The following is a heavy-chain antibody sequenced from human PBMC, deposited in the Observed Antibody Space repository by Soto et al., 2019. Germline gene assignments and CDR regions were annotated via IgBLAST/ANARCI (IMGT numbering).Heavy chain of an antibody. CDR2: IIPIFGTA. J-gene: IGHJ5*02. V-gene: IGHV1-69*01. CDR1: GGTFSSYA. Sequence: QVQLVQSGAEVKKPGSSVKVSCKASGGTFSSYAISWVRQAPGQGLEWMGGIIPIFGTANYAQKFQGRVTITADESTSTAYMELSSLRSEDTAVSYCARDLRGGSCYSYNWFEPWGQGTLVTVSS. D-gene: IGHD2-15*01. CDR3: ARDLRGGSCYSYNWFEP.